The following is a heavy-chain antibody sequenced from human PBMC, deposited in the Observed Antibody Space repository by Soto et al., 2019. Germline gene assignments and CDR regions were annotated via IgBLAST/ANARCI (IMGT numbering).Heavy chain of an antibody. J-gene: IGHJ4*02. CDR1: GFTFTSSA. D-gene: IGHD6-13*01. V-gene: IGHV1-58*01. CDR3: AAVPQQLVHRGDY. Sequence: QMQLVQSGPEVKKPGTSVKVSCKASGFTFTSSAVQWVRQARGQRLEWIGWIVVGSGNTNYAQKFQERVTITRDMFTSTAYMELSSLRSEDTAVYYCAAVPQQLVHRGDYWGQGTLVTVSS. CDR2: IVVGSGNT.